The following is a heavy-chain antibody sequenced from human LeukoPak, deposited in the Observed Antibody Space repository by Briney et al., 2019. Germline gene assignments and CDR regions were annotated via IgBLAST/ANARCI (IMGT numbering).Heavy chain of an antibody. CDR2: IIPILGIA. CDR1: GGTFSSYA. V-gene: IGHV1-69*04. J-gene: IGHJ4*02. CDR3: AREENYDSSAYCLHY. D-gene: IGHD3-22*01. Sequence: SVKVSCKASGGTFSSYAISWVRQAPGQGLEWMGRIIPILGIANYAQKFQGRVTFTWDTPASRANMELSSLRSEDTGVYYCAREENYDSSAYCLHYWGQGTLVTVSS.